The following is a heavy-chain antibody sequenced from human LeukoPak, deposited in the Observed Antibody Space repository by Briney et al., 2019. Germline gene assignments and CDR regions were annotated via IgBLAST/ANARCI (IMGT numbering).Heavy chain of an antibody. CDR2: ISSSSSTI. CDR3: ARGGDILTGYFRFDP. Sequence: GGSLRLSCAASGFTFSSYSMNWVRQAPGKGLEWVSYISSSSSTIYYADSVKGRFTISRDNAKNSLYLQMNSLRAEDTAVYYCARGGDILTGYFRFDPWGQGTLVTVSS. J-gene: IGHJ5*02. V-gene: IGHV3-48*04. D-gene: IGHD3-9*01. CDR1: GFTFSSYS.